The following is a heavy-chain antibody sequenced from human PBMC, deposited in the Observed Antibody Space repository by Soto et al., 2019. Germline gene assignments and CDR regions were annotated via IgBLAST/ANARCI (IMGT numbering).Heavy chain of an antibody. Sequence: EVQLVESGGGLVQPGGSLRLSCAASGFTFSSYWMSWVRQAPGKGLEWVANIKQDESEKYYVDSVKGRFTISRDNAKNSLCLQMSSLRAEDTAVYYCARWVVPAAGYYYYYGMDVWGQGTTVTVSS. J-gene: IGHJ6*02. CDR3: ARWVVPAAGYYYYYGMDV. CDR2: IKQDESEK. V-gene: IGHV3-7*03. CDR1: GFTFSSYW. D-gene: IGHD2-2*01.